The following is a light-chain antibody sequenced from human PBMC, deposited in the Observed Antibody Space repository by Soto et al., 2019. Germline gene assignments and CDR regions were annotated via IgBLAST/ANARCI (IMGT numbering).Light chain of an antibody. CDR1: QSISSY. V-gene: IGKV1-39*01. CDR2: AAS. J-gene: IGKJ5*01. Sequence: DIQMTQSPSSLSASVGDRVTITCRASQSISSYLNWYQQKPGKAPKLLIFAASNLQSGVPSRFSGSGSGTDFTLTISSLQPEDFATYYCQQFNNYITFGQGTRLEI. CDR3: QQFNNYIT.